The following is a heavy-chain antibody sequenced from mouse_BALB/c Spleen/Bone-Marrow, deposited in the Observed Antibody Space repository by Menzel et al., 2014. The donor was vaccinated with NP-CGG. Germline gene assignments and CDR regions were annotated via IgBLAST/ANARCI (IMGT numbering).Heavy chain of an antibody. D-gene: IGHD1-1*01. CDR3: ARRGYYGSSLVY. V-gene: IGHV3-2*02. Sequence: ESGPGLVKPSQSLSLTCTVTGYSITSDYAWNWIRQFPGNKLEWMGYISYSGDTSYNPSLKSRISITRDTSKNQFFLQLNSVTTADTATYYCARRGYYGSSLVYWGQGTTLTVSS. J-gene: IGHJ2*01. CDR2: ISYSGDT. CDR1: GYSITSDYA.